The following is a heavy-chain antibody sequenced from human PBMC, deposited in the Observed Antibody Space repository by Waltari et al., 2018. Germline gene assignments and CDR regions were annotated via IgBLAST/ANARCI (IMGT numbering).Heavy chain of an antibody. D-gene: IGHD3-16*01. J-gene: IGHJ4*02. CDR3: AKGEPGGISPED. V-gene: IGHV3-23*01. Sequence: VHLLESGGGLVQPGGSLRLSCAASGFSFSSYGMSWVRQAPGKGLEWVSGISSAGGSTYYADSVKGRFNISRDNSKNTLYLEMNSLRAEDTARYYCAKGEPGGISPEDWGQGTLVTVSS. CDR1: GFSFSSYG. CDR2: ISSAGGST.